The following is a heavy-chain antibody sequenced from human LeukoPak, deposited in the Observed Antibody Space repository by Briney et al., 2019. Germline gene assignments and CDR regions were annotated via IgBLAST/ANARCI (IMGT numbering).Heavy chain of an antibody. V-gene: IGHV3-23*01. D-gene: IGHD6-13*01. CDR2: ISGSGGST. CDR1: GFTFSSYA. CDR3: AKDLQPYSSSWYVCGY. J-gene: IGHJ4*02. Sequence: PGGSLRLSCAASGFTFSSYAMSWVRQAPGKGLEWVSAISGSGGSTYYADSVKGRFTISRDNSKNTLYLQMNSLRAEDTAVYYCAKDLQPYSSSWYVCGYWGQGTLVTVSS.